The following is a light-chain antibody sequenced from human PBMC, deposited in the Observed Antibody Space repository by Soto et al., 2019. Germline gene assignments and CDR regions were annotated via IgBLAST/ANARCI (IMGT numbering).Light chain of an antibody. CDR2: EVS. J-gene: IGLJ1*01. Sequence: QSALTQPASVSGSPGQSITISCTGTSSDVGVYNYVSWYQQHPGKAPKLMIYEVSNRPSGVSTRFSGSKSGNTASLTISGLQAEDEADYYCSSHTISSTRVFGTGTNLTVL. CDR3: SSHTISSTRV. CDR1: SSDVGVYNY. V-gene: IGLV2-14*01.